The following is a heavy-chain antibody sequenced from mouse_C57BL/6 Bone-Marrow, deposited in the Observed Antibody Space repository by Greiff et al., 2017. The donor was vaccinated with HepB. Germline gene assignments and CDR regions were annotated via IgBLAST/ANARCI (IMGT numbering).Heavy chain of an antibody. CDR3: ARPYYGCRYFDV. D-gene: IGHD1-1*01. CDR1: GYTFTSYG. CDR2: IYPRSGNT. J-gene: IGHJ1*03. Sequence: QVQLQQSGAELARPGASVKLSCKASGYTFTSYGISWVKQRTGQGLEWIGEIYPRSGNTYYNEKFKGKATLTADKSSSTAYMELRSLTSEDAAVYFCARPYYGCRYFDVWGTGTTVTVSS. V-gene: IGHV1-81*01.